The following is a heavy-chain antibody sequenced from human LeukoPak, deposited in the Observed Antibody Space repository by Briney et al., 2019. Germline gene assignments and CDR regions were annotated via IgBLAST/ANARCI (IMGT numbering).Heavy chain of an antibody. Sequence: GESLKISCKGFGFSFTSYYIGWVRQMPGKGLEWMGIIYPGDSDTRYSPSFQGQVTISADKSISTAYLQWSSLKASDTAMYYCARPGEWGSSFYVSCWGQEPWSPSPQ. CDR3: ARPGEWGSSFYVSC. CDR1: GFSFTSYY. V-gene: IGHV5-51*01. J-gene: IGHJ4*01. CDR2: IYPGDSDT. D-gene: IGHD5/OR15-5a*01.